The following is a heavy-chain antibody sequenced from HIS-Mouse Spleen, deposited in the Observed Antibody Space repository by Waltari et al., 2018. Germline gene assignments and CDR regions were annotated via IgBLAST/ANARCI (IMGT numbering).Heavy chain of an antibody. D-gene: IGHD3-10*01. CDR2: IKSKTDGGTT. CDR1: GFTFVNAW. V-gene: IGHV3-15*01. CDR3: TTELLWFGELAAFDI. Sequence: EVQLVESGGGLVKPGGSLRLSCAASGFTFVNAWMSWVRQAPGKGLEWVGRIKSKTDGGTTDYAAPVKGRFTISRDDSKNTLYLQMNSLKTEDTAVYYCTTELLWFGELAAFDIWGQGTMVTVSS. J-gene: IGHJ3*02.